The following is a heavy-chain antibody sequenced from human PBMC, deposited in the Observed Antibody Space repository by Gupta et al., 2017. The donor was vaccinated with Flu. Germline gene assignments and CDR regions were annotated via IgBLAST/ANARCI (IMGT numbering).Heavy chain of an antibody. J-gene: IGHJ4*02. CDR2: IKHSGST. CDR3: ARGIGLYGHTTGE. D-gene: IGHD3-10*01. V-gene: IGHV4-34*01. Sequence: VRQPPGKGLEWIGEIKHSGSTNYNPSLKSRVTISVDTSKNQFSLWLNSVTAADTAVYYCARGIGLYGHTTGEWGQGTLVTVAS.